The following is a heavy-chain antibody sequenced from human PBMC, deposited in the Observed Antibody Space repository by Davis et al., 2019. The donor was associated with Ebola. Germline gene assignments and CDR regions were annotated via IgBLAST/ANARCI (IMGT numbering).Heavy chain of an antibody. CDR1: GFNFDNSW. D-gene: IGHD6-19*01. Sequence: GESLKISCVASGFNFDNSWMTWVRQAPGKGLEWVANMKGDGSLENYVDSVKGRFTIPRDNAKKSVYLQMNSLRVEDTAVYYCVRDGWGSLFDYWGQGTLVTVSS. V-gene: IGHV3-7*03. CDR2: MKGDGSLE. CDR3: VRDGWGSLFDY. J-gene: IGHJ4*02.